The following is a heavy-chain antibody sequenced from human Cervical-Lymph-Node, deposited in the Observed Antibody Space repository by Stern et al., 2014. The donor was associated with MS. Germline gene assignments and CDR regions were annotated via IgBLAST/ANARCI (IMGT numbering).Heavy chain of an antibody. CDR3: ARGGYSYGYYYYYGMDV. Sequence: MQLVESGGGVVQPGRSLRLSCAASGFTFSSYAMHWVRQAPGQGLEWVAVISYAGSNKYYADSVKGRFTISRDNSKNTLYLQMNSLRAEDTAVYYCARGGYSYGYYYYYGMDVWGQGTTVTVSS. V-gene: IGHV3-30*01. CDR2: ISYAGSNK. J-gene: IGHJ6*02. D-gene: IGHD5-18*01. CDR1: GFTFSSYA.